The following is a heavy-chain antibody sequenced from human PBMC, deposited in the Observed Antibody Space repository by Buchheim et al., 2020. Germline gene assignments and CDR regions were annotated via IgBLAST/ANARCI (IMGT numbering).Heavy chain of an antibody. CDR3: AGLYREQTYCEY. CDR1: GGSISGYY. J-gene: IGHJ4*02. CDR2: IYYSGST. D-gene: IGHD1-26*01. V-gene: IGHV4-59*08. Sequence: QVQLQESGPGLVKPSETLSLTCTVSGGSISGYYWSWIRQPPGKGLEWIGYIYYSGSTNYNPSLKSRVTISVDTSKNQFSLKRSSVTAAETTVYYCAGLYREQTYCEYWGQGTL.